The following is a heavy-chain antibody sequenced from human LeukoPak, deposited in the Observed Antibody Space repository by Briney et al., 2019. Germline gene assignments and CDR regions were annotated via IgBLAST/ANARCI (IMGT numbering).Heavy chain of an antibody. V-gene: IGHV3-23*01. D-gene: IGHD1-26*01. CDR3: ARDGGEWELDY. J-gene: IGHJ4*02. CDR1: GFTFSNYA. CDR2: IPVNGGST. Sequence: GGSLRLSCVASGFTFSNYAMSWVRQAPGKGLEWVSAIPVNGGSTYYADSVKGRFTISRDNAKNSLYLQMNSLRAEDTAVYYCARDGGEWELDYWGQGTLVTVSS.